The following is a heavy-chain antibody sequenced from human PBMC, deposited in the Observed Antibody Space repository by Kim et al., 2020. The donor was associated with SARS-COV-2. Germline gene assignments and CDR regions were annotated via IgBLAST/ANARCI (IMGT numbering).Heavy chain of an antibody. V-gene: IGHV3-48*02. Sequence: DSVKGRFTISRDNAKNSLYLQMNSLRDEDTAVYYCARGGYYYDSSGYSDYWGQGTLVTVSS. J-gene: IGHJ4*02. D-gene: IGHD3-22*01. CDR3: ARGGYYYDSSGYSDY.